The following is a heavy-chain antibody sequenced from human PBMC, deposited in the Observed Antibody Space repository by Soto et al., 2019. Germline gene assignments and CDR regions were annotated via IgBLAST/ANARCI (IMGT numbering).Heavy chain of an antibody. CDR3: EVTTGF. J-gene: IGHJ4*02. Sequence: QVQVVQSRAEVKKPGASVKVSCKTSGYTFTDYDINWVRQATGQGLGWMGWVSPGNANAGYAPQFHGRVTMTSATSISTVYMELNSLTSEDTAVYFCEVTTGFWGQGTKITVSS. V-gene: IGHV1-8*01. D-gene: IGHD2-21*02. CDR2: VSPGNANA. CDR1: GYTFTDYD.